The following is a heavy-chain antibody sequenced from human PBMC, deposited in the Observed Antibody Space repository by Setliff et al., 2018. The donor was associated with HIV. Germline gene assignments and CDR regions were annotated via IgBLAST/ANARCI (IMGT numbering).Heavy chain of an antibody. CDR2: IYHTGSS. CDR1: GGSISSRYY. Sequence: PSETLSLTCTVSGGSISSRYYWGWIRQSPGKGLEWIGNIYHTGSSYYNPSLNDRATISLDTSKNQFSLKLNSVTAADTAVYYCARGVLDLVISVYGFWGQGIPVTVSS. J-gene: IGHJ4*02. CDR3: ARGVLDLVISVYGF. V-gene: IGHV4-38-2*02. D-gene: IGHD3-22*01.